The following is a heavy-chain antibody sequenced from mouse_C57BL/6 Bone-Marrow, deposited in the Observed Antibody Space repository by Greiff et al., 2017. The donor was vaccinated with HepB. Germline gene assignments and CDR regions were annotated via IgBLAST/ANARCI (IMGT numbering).Heavy chain of an antibody. CDR3: ARHEEGYYYGSSPYWYFDV. D-gene: IGHD1-1*01. V-gene: IGHV1-62-2*01. CDR1: GYTFTEYT. J-gene: IGHJ1*03. Sequence: QVHVKQSGAELVKPGASVKLSCKASGYTFTEYTIHWVKQRSGQGLEWIGWFYPGSGSIKYNEKFKDKATLTADKSSSTVYMELSRLTSEDSAVYFCARHEEGYYYGSSPYWYFDVWGTGTTVTVSS. CDR2: FYPGSGSI.